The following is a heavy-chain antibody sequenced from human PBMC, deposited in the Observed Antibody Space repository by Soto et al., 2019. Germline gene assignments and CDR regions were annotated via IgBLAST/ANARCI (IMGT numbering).Heavy chain of an antibody. CDR3: ARGQWGALDL. CDR1: GFTFSYYW. J-gene: IGHJ3*01. CDR2: IHSDGSST. D-gene: IGHD1-26*01. V-gene: IGHV3-74*01. Sequence: DVQLVESGGGSVQPGGSLSLSCAATGFTFSYYWMHWVRQAPGKGLVWVSRIHSDGSSTTDADSVKGRFTISRANAKNTLYLKRTSLRAEDTAVYDWARGQWGALDLGGQGQWSPSLQ.